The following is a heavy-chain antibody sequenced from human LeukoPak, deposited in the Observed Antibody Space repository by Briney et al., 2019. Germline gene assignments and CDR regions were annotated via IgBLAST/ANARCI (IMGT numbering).Heavy chain of an antibody. D-gene: IGHD5-24*01. J-gene: IGHJ4*02. Sequence: SETLSLTCTVSGGSISSDYWSWIRQPPGKGLEWIGYIYYSGSTTYNPSLKSRVTISVDMSKNQFSLKLNSVTAADSAVYYCAREIGSDGYNYVDYWGQGTLVTVSS. CDR1: GGSISSDY. CDR3: AREIGSDGYNYVDY. CDR2: IYYSGST. V-gene: IGHV4-59*01.